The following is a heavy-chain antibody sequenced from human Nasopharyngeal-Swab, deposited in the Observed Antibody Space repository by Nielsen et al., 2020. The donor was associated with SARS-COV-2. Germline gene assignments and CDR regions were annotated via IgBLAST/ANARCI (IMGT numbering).Heavy chain of an antibody. Sequence: ASVKVSCKASGYTFTSNVLNWVRRAPGQGPEYIGWISTKTGAPTYAQAFTGRFVISLDTSVSTTYLQISSLKADDTAVYYCARENQEYANIWIDYWGQGTQATVSS. CDR2: ISTKTGAP. CDR3: ARENQEYANIWIDY. D-gene: IGHD1-1*01. J-gene: IGHJ4*02. CDR1: GYTFTSNV. V-gene: IGHV7-4-1*02.